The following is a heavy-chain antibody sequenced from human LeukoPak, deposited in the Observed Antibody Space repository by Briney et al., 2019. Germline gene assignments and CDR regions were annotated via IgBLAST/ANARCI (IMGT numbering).Heavy chain of an antibody. V-gene: IGHV3-53*01. CDR1: GFTVSSNY. D-gene: IGHD3-10*01. CDR2: IYSGGST. Sequence: GGSLRLSCAASGFTVSSNYMSWVRQAPGKGLEWVSVIYSGGSTYYADSVKGRFTISRDNSKNTMYLQMNSLRAEDTALYYCARDRSGSYPNWFDPWGQGTLVTVSS. J-gene: IGHJ5*02. CDR3: ARDRSGSYPNWFDP.